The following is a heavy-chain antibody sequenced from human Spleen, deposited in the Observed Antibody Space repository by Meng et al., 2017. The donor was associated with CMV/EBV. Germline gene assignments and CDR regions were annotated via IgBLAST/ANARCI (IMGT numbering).Heavy chain of an antibody. Sequence: CRASGHTLTYYSVHWVRQGPGQGLEWMGMITASNTVTVYTKKFQDRVTVTRDTSANTVYLNLSSLRSDDTAMYYCATLEYRDHGSDSWGQGTLVTVSS. CDR3: ATLEYRDHGSDS. D-gene: IGHD2/OR15-2a*01. J-gene: IGHJ4*02. V-gene: IGHV1-46*01. CDR2: ITASNTVT. CDR1: GHTLTYYS.